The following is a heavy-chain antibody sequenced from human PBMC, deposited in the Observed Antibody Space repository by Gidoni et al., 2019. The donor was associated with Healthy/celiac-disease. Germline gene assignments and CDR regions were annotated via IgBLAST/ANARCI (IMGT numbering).Heavy chain of an antibody. V-gene: IGHV1-69*01. CDR2: IIPIVGTA. CDR1: RGTFSSYA. J-gene: IGHJ6*02. D-gene: IGHD3-3*01. CDR3: ARVGRTYYDFWSGYFTNYYYYGMDV. Sequence: QVQLVQSGAEVKKPGSSVNVSCKASRGTFSSYAISWLRHAPGQGLEWMGGIIPIVGTANYAQKFQGRVTITADESTSTAYMELSSLRSEDTAVYYCARVGRTYYDFWSGYFTNYYYYGMDVWGQGTTVTVSS.